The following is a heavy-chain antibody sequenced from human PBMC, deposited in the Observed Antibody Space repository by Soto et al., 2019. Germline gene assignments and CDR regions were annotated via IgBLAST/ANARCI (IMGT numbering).Heavy chain of an antibody. CDR3: ASGNEYEEFDAFGI. J-gene: IGHJ3*02. V-gene: IGHV4-59*01. CDR2: IYYSGNT. D-gene: IGHD6-6*01. CDR1: GDSISNYY. Sequence: QVQLQESGPGLVKPSETLSLTCTVSGDSISNYYWSWIRQPPGKGLEWIGYIYYSGNTNYNPALKSRVTLSVDTSKSQFSLTLSSVTAADTAVYYCASGNEYEEFDAFGIWGQGTMVTVSS.